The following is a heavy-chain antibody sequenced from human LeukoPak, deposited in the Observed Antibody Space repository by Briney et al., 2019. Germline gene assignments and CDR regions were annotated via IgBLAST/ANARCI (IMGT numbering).Heavy chain of an antibody. Sequence: ASVKVSCKASGGTFSSYAISWVRQARGQGLEWMGGIIPIFGTANYAQKFQGRVTITADKSTSTAYMELSSLRSEDTAVYYCAVVPAAIGPNYGDYEDYWGQGTLVTVSS. CDR1: GGTFSSYA. D-gene: IGHD2-2*01. CDR3: AVVPAAIGPNYGDYEDY. CDR2: IIPIFGTA. J-gene: IGHJ4*02. V-gene: IGHV1-69*06.